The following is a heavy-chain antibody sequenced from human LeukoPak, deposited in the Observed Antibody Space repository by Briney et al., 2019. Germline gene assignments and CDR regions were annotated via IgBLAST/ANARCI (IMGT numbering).Heavy chain of an antibody. J-gene: IGHJ4*02. V-gene: IGHV3-48*04. Sequence: GGSLRLSCAASGFTFSSYSMNWVRQAPGKGLEWISYIGSRSKTIYYADSVQGRFTISRDNAKNSMYLQLNSLRAEDTAVYYCAKRKTMVRGVIDYWGRGTLVTVSS. CDR2: IGSRSKTI. CDR3: AKRKTMVRGVIDY. D-gene: IGHD3-10*01. CDR1: GFTFSSYS.